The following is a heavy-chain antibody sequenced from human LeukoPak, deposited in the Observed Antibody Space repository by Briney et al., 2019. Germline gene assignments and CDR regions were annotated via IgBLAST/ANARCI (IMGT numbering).Heavy chain of an antibody. D-gene: IGHD3-10*01. CDR2: TSYDESNK. CDR3: ARDWGVDS. J-gene: IGHJ4*02. CDR1: GFTFSIYT. V-gene: IGHV3-30*03. Sequence: GGSLRLSCAASGFTFSIYTMVWVRQPPGKGLEWVAVTSYDESNKYYADSVKGRFTISRDNSNNTLYLQMNSLRPEDTAVYYCARDWGVDSWGPGTLVTVSS.